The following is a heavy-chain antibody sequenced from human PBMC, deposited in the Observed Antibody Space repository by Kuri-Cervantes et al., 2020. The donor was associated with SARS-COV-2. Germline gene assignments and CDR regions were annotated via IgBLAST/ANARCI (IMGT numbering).Heavy chain of an antibody. D-gene: IGHD3-3*01. CDR3: ARQNWVESLLYDDAFDI. Sequence: ASVKVSCKASGYTFTSYDIHWVRQATGQGLEWMGWINPNSGGTNYAQKFQGRVTMTRDTSISTAYMELSRLRSDDTAVYYCARQNWVESLLYDDAFDIWGQGTMVTVSS. J-gene: IGHJ3*02. CDR1: GYTFTSYD. CDR2: INPNSGGT. V-gene: IGHV1-2*02.